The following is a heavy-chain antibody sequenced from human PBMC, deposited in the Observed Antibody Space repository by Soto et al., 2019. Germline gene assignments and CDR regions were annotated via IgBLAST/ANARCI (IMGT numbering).Heavy chain of an antibody. V-gene: IGHV5-51*01. Sequence: GGSLKSYCNGSVYSFTTYWIGWVRQMPGKGLEWMGIIYPGDSDTRYSPSFQGQVTISADKSISTAYLQWSSLKASDTAMYYCARREVYYAMDVWGQGTTVTVSS. CDR2: IYPGDSDT. CDR3: ARREVYYAMDV. D-gene: IGHD1-26*01. J-gene: IGHJ6*02. CDR1: VYSFTTYW.